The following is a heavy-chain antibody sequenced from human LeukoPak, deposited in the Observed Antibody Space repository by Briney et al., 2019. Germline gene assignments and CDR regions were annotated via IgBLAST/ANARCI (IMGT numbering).Heavy chain of an antibody. Sequence: ASVKVSCKTSGYTFTSHGISWVRQAPGQALEWMGWISAYIGNTNYAQKLQGRVTMTTDTSTSTDYMELRSLRSDYTAVYDCVREKVPGIAAAGDAFDIWGQGTMVTVSS. CDR3: VREKVPGIAAAGDAFDI. J-gene: IGHJ3*02. D-gene: IGHD6-13*01. V-gene: IGHV1-18*01. CDR2: ISAYIGNT. CDR1: GYTFTSHG.